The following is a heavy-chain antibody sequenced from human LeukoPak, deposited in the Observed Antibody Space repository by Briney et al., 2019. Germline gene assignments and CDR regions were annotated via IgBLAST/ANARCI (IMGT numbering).Heavy chain of an antibody. CDR1: GFTFSAYY. D-gene: IGHD3-22*01. V-gene: IGHV3-33*08. J-gene: IGHJ4*02. CDR2: IWHDASKK. CDR3: ARDDSSGDYYDNFDY. Sequence: PGGSLRLSCAASGFTFSAYYILWLRQAPGKGLEWVAIIWHDASKKYYADPVKGRLTISRDNSKNTLHLQMNSPRAEETAVYYCARDDSSGDYYDNFDYWGQGTLVTVSS.